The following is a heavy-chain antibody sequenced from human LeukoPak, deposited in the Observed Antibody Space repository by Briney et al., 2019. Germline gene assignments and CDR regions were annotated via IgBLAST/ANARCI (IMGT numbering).Heavy chain of an antibody. J-gene: IGHJ6*02. Sequence: AGGSLRLSCGASGFIFSTYATSWVRQAPGKGLEWVSGVSGDGSTTYYADSVKGRFTISRDNSKNTLFLQMNSLRVEDTAVYYCASSEFYYGFDVRGQGTTVTVSS. CDR3: ASSEFYYGFDV. CDR2: VSGDGSTT. V-gene: IGHV3-23*01. CDR1: GFIFSTYA.